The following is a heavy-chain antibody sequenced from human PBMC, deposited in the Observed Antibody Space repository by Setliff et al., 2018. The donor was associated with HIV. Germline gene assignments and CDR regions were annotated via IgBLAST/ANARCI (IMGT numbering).Heavy chain of an antibody. J-gene: IGHJ3*02. V-gene: IGHV4-34*01. CDR1: SGSFSGYR. CDR2: ITHSGST. CDR3: ARGSSGSDRTEYDDAFDI. D-gene: IGHD3-22*01. Sequence: SETLSLTCAVYSGSFSGYRWTWIRQPPGKGLEWIGDITHSGSTTYNPSLRSRVTISVDTSKNQFSLKLNSVTAADTAVYYCARGSSGSDRTEYDDAFDIWGQGTVVTVSS.